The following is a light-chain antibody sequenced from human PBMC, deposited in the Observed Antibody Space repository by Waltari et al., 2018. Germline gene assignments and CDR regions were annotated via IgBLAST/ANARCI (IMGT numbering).Light chain of an antibody. CDR3: QKYVSLPAT. Sequence: VLTQSPGPLSLSPGERATLSCRASQSVGKYLAWYQQKPCQAPRLLIYDTSTRATGIPDRFSGSGSGTDFSLTISRLEPEDFAVYYCQKYVSLPATFGQGTKVQAK. CDR1: QSVGKY. CDR2: DTS. V-gene: IGKV3-20*01. J-gene: IGKJ1*01.